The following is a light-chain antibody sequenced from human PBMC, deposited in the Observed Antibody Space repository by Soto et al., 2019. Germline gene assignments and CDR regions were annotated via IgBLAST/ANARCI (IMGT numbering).Light chain of an antibody. CDR1: QSIASC. Sequence: IEVTQSPCSLSAPVGDGAAITCRASQSIASCLSWYQQKPVKAPNLLVYAASSLQSGVPSRFTGSGSGTDFTLTISSLQPEDFAPYFCPQSSTTPITSGQGRRPAN. J-gene: IGKJ5*01. CDR2: AAS. CDR3: PQSSTTPIT. V-gene: IGKV1-39*01.